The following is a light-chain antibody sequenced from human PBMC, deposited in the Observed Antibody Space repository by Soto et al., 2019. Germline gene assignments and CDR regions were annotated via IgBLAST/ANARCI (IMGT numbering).Light chain of an antibody. CDR3: CSNTTRSTYV. Sequence: QSVLTQPASVSGSPGQSIAICCTGTSSDVGGYNYVSWYQQHPGKAPKLMIYDVNNRPSGVSNRFSGSKSGNTASLTISGLQVECEGDYSACSNTTRSTYVCGTGTKVT. CDR2: DVN. CDR1: SSDVGGYNY. J-gene: IGLJ1*01. V-gene: IGLV2-14*03.